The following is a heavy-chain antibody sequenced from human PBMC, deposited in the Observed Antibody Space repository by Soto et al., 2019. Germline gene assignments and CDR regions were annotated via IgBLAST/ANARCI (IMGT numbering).Heavy chain of an antibody. CDR3: TRAGDFCLRGRCPDRWFDP. V-gene: IGHV3-7*01. CDR2: ISDDGSGK. J-gene: IGHJ5*02. Sequence: PGGCLRLSCAAWGFTFSNCWMTGVRQTTGKGLEYVACISDDGSGKYHADSVRGRFTISRDNAKNLLYLEMNSLRAEDTALYYCTRAGDFCLRGRCPDRWFDPWGQGTLVIVSS. CDR1: GFTFSNCW. D-gene: IGHD3-3*01.